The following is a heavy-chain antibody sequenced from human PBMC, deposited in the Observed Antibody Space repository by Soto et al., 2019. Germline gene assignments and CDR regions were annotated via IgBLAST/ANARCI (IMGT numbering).Heavy chain of an antibody. V-gene: IGHV3-30*18. CDR3: AKDPKCDY. Sequence: QVQLVESGGGVVQPGRSLRLSCAASGFTFSRYGMHWVRQAPGKGLEWVAVISHDGSNKYYADSVKGRFTISRDNSKNTLYLQMNSLRAEDTAVYYCAKDPKCDYRGQVTLATVAS. CDR2: ISHDGSNK. CDR1: GFTFSRYG. J-gene: IGHJ4*02.